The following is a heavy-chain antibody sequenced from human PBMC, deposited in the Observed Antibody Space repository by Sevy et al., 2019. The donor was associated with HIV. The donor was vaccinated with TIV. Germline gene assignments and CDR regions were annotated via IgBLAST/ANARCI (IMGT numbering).Heavy chain of an antibody. J-gene: IGHJ4*02. Sequence: GGSLRLSCAASGFTFSTYAMTRVRQAPGKGLEWVSVISLSSGDTYYTDSVKGRFTISRDNSKNTLYLQMNSLRAEDTAVYYCAKDRVSGTYYTGDFDYWGQGTLVTVSS. CDR1: GFTFSTYA. D-gene: IGHD3-10*01. CDR3: AKDRVSGTYYTGDFDY. V-gene: IGHV3-23*01. CDR2: ISLSSGDT.